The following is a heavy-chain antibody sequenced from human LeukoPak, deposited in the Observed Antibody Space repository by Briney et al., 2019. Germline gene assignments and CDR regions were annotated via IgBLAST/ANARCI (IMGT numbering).Heavy chain of an antibody. CDR2: ISGSGGST. V-gene: IGHV3-23*01. D-gene: IGHD3-10*01. J-gene: IGHJ6*03. Sequence: KPGGSLRLSCAASGFTFSSYWMSWVRQAPGKGLEWVSAISGSGGSTYYADSVKGRFTISRDNSKNTLYLQMNSLRAEDTAVYYCAKASGSFTHYYYYYMDVWGKGTTVTISS. CDR1: GFTFSSYW. CDR3: AKASGSFTHYYYYYMDV.